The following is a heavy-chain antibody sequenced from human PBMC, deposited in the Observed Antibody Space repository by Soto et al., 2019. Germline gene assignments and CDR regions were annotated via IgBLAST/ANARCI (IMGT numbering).Heavy chain of an antibody. D-gene: IGHD6-19*01. CDR3: TRWAYSYGWYFDY. CDR2: ISGSGGST. V-gene: IGHV3-23*01. CDR1: GFTFSNYA. J-gene: IGHJ4*02. Sequence: GGSLRLSCAASGFTFSNYAVTWVRQAPGKGLEWVSVISGSGGSTHYADSVQGRFTISRDDSKNTAYLEMNSLKTEDTAVYYCTRWAYSYGWYFDYWGQGALVTVSS.